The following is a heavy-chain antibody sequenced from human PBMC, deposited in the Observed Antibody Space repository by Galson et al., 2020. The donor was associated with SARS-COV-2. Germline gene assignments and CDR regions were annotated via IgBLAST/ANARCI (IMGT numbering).Heavy chain of an antibody. CDR3: ATFANTGSRRPFHH. J-gene: IGHJ1*01. D-gene: IGHD1-26*01. Sequence: GESLKISCKVSGHTFTNYWIGWVRQMSGKGLEWMGIIHPGDSDTRYSPSFQGQVTISADKSISTAYMQWSSLKTSDTATYYCATFANTGSRRPFHHWGQGTLVIVSS. V-gene: IGHV5-51*01. CDR1: GHTFTNYW. CDR2: IHPGDSDT.